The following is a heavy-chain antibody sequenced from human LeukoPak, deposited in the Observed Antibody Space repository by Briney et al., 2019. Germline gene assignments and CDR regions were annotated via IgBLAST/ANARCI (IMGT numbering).Heavy chain of an antibody. D-gene: IGHD2-2*01. CDR1: GFXFSSYS. CDR3: ARDRCSTTCCYVTY. V-gene: IGHV3-21*01. CDR2: IRSSSSYI. Sequence: PGGSLRLSCAASGFXFSSYSMNWVRQAPGKGLEWVSSIRSSSSYIYYADSVKGRFTISRDNAKNSLYLQMNSLRAEDTAVYYCARDRCSTTCCYVTYWGQGTLVTVSS. J-gene: IGHJ4*02.